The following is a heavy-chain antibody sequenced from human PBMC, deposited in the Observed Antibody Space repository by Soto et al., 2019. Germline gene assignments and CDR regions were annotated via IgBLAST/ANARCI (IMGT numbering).Heavy chain of an antibody. V-gene: IGHV4-59*08. CDR3: ARHLWVGTSWYLGAFDI. J-gene: IGHJ3*02. D-gene: IGHD6-13*01. CDR1: GDSIGNYY. CDR2: IYYSGST. Sequence: QVQLQESGPGLVKPSETLSLTCTVSGDSIGNYYWSWIRQPPGKGLEWIGYIYYSGSTNYNPSLKSRVTISADTSKNQFSLKLNSVTAADTAVYYCARHLWVGTSWYLGAFDIWGQGTMVTVSS.